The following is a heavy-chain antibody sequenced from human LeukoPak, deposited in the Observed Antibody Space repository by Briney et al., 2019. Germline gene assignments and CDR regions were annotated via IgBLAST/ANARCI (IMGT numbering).Heavy chain of an antibody. V-gene: IGHV4-31*03. CDR2: IYYSGST. D-gene: IGHD3-10*01. Sequence: PSETLSLTCSVSGYSISTGYYWSWIRQHPGEGLEWIGYIYYSGSTYYNPSLKSRVTISVDTSKNQFSLKLSSVTAADTAVYYCARCLTYYYGSEYNWFDPWGQGTLVTVSS. CDR3: ARCLTYYYGSEYNWFDP. CDR1: GYSISTGYY. J-gene: IGHJ5*02.